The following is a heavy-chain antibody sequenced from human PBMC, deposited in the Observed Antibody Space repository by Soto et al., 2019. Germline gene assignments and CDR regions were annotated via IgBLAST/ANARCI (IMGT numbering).Heavy chain of an antibody. J-gene: IGHJ4*02. V-gene: IGHV3-23*01. Sequence: GGSLRLSCAASGFTFRNYAMTWARQAPGKGLEWVSSLLRSGSSAYYADSVRGRFTISSDTSANSLYLQMDNLRAEDTAIYYCAKDAIAGDGIWLMDSWGQGTVVTVSS. CDR2: LLRSGSSA. CDR3: AKDAIAGDGIWLMDS. CDR1: GFTFRNYA. D-gene: IGHD4-17*01.